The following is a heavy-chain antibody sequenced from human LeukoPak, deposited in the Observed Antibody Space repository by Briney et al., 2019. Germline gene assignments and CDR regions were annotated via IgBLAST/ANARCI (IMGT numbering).Heavy chain of an antibody. CDR1: GFTFSSYW. CDR3: AKDGVILAPGIYWYMDV. D-gene: IGHD3-16*02. J-gene: IGHJ6*03. V-gene: IGHV3-74*01. CDR2: INGDGRNI. Sequence: GGSLRLSCVASGFTFSSYWMHWVRQDPRKGLVWVSRINGDGRNINYADSAKGRFTISRDNSKNTLYLEMNSLRAEDTAVFYCAKDGVILAPGIYWYMDVWGRGTTVTVSS.